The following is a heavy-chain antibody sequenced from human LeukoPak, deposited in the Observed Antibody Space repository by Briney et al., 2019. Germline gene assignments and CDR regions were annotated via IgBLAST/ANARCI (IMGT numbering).Heavy chain of an antibody. J-gene: IGHJ3*02. V-gene: IGHV4-4*02. CDR1: GGSISSSNW. Sequence: SETLSLTCAVSGGSISSSNWWSWVRQPPGKGLEWIGEIYHSGSTNYNPSLKSRVTISVDTSKNQFSLKLSSVTAADTAVYYCARTDFWSGNDAFDIWGQGTMVTVSS. D-gene: IGHD3-3*01. CDR2: IYHSGST. CDR3: ARTDFWSGNDAFDI.